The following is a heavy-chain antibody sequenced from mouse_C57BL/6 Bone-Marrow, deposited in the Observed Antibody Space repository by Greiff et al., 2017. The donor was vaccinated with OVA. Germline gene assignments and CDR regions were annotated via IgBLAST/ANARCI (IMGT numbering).Heavy chain of an antibody. CDR2: ISSGGDYI. CDR3: TRASYDYDGFGAMDY. V-gene: IGHV5-9-1*02. J-gene: IGHJ4*01. CDR1: GFTFSSYA. D-gene: IGHD2-4*01. Sequence: EVKLMESGEGLVKPGGSLKLSCAASGFTFSSYAMSWVRQTPEKRLEWVAYISSGGDYIYYADTVKGRFTISRDNARNTLYLQMSSLKSEDTAMYYCTRASYDYDGFGAMDYWGQGTSVTVSS.